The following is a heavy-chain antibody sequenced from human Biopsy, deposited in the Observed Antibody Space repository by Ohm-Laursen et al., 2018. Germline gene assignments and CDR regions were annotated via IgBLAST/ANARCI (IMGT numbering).Heavy chain of an antibody. CDR2: IFYRGST. V-gene: IGHV4-39*01. CDR1: GGSISNNNYY. J-gene: IGHJ5*02. CDR3: ARDYDTSGYYYVS. Sequence: SDTLSLTCTVSGGSISNNNYYWGWIRQPPGKGLEWIGSIFYRGSTHYKPSLKSRVNISVDTSKNRFSLKMNCVTAADTAVYYCARDYDTSGYYYVSWGQGTLVTVSS. D-gene: IGHD3-22*01.